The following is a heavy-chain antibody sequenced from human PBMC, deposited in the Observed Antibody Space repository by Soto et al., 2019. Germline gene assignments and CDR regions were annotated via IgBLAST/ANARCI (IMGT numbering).Heavy chain of an antibody. Sequence: SETLSLTCSFSGDSSSTSTYSWSWIRQPPGKALEWVGFVYRSGVTSYNPSLKSRVSISLDTSNNQCSLKLGSVTAADTAVYYCAGMPSTSGLRFDPWGPGTLVTASS. CDR2: VYRSGVT. D-gene: IGHD6-19*01. V-gene: IGHV4-30-2*01. CDR3: AGMPSTSGLRFDP. J-gene: IGHJ5*02. CDR1: GDSSSTSTYS.